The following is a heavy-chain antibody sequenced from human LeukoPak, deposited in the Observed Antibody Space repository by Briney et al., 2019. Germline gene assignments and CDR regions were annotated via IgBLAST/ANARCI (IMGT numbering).Heavy chain of an antibody. J-gene: IGHJ4*02. CDR3: ASYGGSYFFY. D-gene: IGHD1-26*01. CDR1: GFTFSDYY. CDR2: IYSGGST. Sequence: GGSLRLSCAAPGFTFSDYYMSWVRQAPGKGLEWVSVIYSGGSTYYADSVKGRFTISRDNSKNTLYLQMNSLRAEDTAVYYCASYGGSYFFYWGQGTLVTVSS. V-gene: IGHV3-53*01.